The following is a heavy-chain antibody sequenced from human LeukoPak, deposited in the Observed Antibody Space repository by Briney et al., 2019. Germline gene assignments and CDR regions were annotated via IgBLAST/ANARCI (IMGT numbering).Heavy chain of an antibody. D-gene: IGHD2-2*01. Sequence: SETLSLTCAVYGGSFSGYYWSWIRQPPGKGLEWIGEINHSGSTNYNPSLKSRVTISVDTSKNQFSLKLSSVTAADTAVYYCARGARLCSGTSCYSGYYYMDVWGKGTTVTVSS. CDR1: GGSFSGYY. J-gene: IGHJ6*03. CDR3: ARGARLCSGTSCYSGYYYMDV. V-gene: IGHV4-34*01. CDR2: INHSGST.